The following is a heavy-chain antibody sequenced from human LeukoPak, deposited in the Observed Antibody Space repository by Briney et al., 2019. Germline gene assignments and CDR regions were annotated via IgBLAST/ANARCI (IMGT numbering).Heavy chain of an antibody. Sequence: GGSLRLSCAASGFTFSSYAMSWVRQAPGKGLEWVSYISSSGSTIYYADSVKGRFTISRDNAKNSLYLQMNSLRAEDTAVYYCARLDYDSSGYYYGFDPWGQGTLVTVSS. CDR3: ARLDYDSSGYYYGFDP. D-gene: IGHD3-22*01. CDR2: ISSSGSTI. J-gene: IGHJ5*02. V-gene: IGHV3-48*03. CDR1: GFTFSSYA.